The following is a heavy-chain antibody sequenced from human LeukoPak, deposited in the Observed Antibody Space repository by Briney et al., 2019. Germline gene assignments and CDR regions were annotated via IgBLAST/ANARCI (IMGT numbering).Heavy chain of an antibody. J-gene: IGHJ4*02. CDR3: SRARRPDSSSWYYIDY. V-gene: IGHV3-49*03. Sequence: GGSLRLSCTASGFTFGDYAMSWFRQAPGKGLEWVGFIRSKGYGATTEYAASVKGRFSISRDDSKSIAYLQMNSLKSEVTAVYYCSRARRPDSSSWYYIDYWGQGTLVTVSS. D-gene: IGHD6-13*01. CDR2: IRSKGYGATT. CDR1: GFTFGDYA.